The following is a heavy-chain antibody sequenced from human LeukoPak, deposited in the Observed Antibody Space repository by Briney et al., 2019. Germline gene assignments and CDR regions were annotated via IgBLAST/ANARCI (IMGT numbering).Heavy chain of an antibody. CDR2: INPNSGGT. J-gene: IGHJ4*02. CDR3: ARNLYCSSTSCYGLDY. CDR1: GYTFTGYY. D-gene: IGHD2-2*01. Sequence: GASVKVSCKASGYTFTGYYMHWVRQAPGQGLEWMGWINPNSGGTNYAQKFQGRVTMTRDTSISTAYMELSRLRSDDTAVYYCARNLYCSSTSCYGLDYWGQGTLVTVSS. V-gene: IGHV1-2*02.